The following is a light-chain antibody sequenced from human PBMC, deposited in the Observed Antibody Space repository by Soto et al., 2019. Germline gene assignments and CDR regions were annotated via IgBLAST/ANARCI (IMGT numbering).Light chain of an antibody. Sequence: QSALTQPASVSGSPGQSITFSCTGTSSDVGGYDYVSRYQKHPGKAPKLMIYEVTNRPSGVSNRFSGSKSGNTASLTISGLQAEDEADYYCSSYTTTGTVVFGGGTQLTVL. J-gene: IGLJ2*01. CDR3: SSYTTTGTVV. CDR2: EVT. V-gene: IGLV2-14*01. CDR1: SSDVGGYDY.